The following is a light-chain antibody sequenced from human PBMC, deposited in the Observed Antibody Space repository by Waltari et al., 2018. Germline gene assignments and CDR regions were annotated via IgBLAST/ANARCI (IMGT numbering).Light chain of an antibody. CDR2: DVT. J-gene: IGLJ3*02. CDR1: SSDVGAYNY. CDR3: SSYTGSSTFWV. V-gene: IGLV2-14*03. Sequence: QSALTQPASVSGSPGQSVTISCTGTSSDVGAYNYVSWYQHHPGKAPKLIIYDVTNRPSGVSDRFSGSKSGNTASLTISGLQAEDEADYYCSSYTGSSTFWVFGGGTKLTVL.